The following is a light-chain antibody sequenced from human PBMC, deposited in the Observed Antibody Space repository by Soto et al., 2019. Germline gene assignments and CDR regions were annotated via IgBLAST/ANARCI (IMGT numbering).Light chain of an antibody. J-gene: IGKJ3*01. CDR1: QGIRND. V-gene: IGKV1-6*01. CDR3: LQDYNYPHT. Sequence: AIQMTQSPSSPSASIGDRVTITCRASQGIRNDLGWYQQKPGKAPKVLIYASSNLHSGVPSRFSGSGSGTDFTLTISSLQPEDFATYYCLQDYNYPHTFGPGTKVDIK. CDR2: ASS.